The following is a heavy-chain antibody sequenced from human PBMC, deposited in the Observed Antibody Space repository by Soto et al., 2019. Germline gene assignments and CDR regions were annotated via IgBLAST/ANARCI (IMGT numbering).Heavy chain of an antibody. CDR1: GGTFSSYT. CDR2: IIPILGIA. D-gene: IGHD6-6*01. CDR3: ARVRRSSSGYYYMDV. V-gene: IGHV1-69*02. Sequence: ASVKVSCKASGGTFSSYTISWLRQAPGQGLEWMGRIIPILGIANYAQKFQGRVTITADKSTSTAYMELSSLRSEDTTVYYCARVRRSSSGYYYMDVWGKGTTVTVSS. J-gene: IGHJ6*03.